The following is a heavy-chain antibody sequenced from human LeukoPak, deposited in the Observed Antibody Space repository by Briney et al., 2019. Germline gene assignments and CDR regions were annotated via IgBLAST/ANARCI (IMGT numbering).Heavy chain of an antibody. D-gene: IGHD3-10*01. CDR3: ARGGMVRGVTLYYYYYMDV. V-gene: IGHV3-23*01. J-gene: IGHJ6*03. Sequence: GGSLRLSCAASGFTFSTYAMNWVRQAPGKGLEWVSAISGSGGSTYYADSVKGRFTISRDNSKNTLYLQMNSLRAEDMAVYYCARGGMVRGVTLYYYYYMDVWGKGTTVTVSS. CDR2: ISGSGGST. CDR1: GFTFSTYA.